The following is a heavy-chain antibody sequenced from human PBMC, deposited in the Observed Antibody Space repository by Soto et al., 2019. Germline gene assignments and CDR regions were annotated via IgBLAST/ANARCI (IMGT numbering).Heavy chain of an antibody. V-gene: IGHV3-20*04. J-gene: IGHJ6*02. CDR1: GFTFDDYG. Sequence: GGSLRLSCAASGFTFDDYGMSWVRQAPGKGLEWVSGINWNGGSTGYADSVKGRFTISRDNAKNSLYLQMNSLRAEDTALYYCARDLVKKWELTYYGMDVWGQGTTVTVSS. D-gene: IGHD1-26*01. CDR2: INWNGGST. CDR3: ARDLVKKWELTYYGMDV.